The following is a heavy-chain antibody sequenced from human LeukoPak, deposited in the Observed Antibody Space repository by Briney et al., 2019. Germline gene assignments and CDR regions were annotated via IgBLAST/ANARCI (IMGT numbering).Heavy chain of an antibody. D-gene: IGHD5-18*01. Sequence: PAGSLRLSCAASGFTVSSNYMSWVRQAPGKGLEWVSVIYSGGSTYYADSVKGRFTISRDNSKNTLYLQMNSLRAEDTAVYYCARSMVTDVGFDYWGQGTLVTVSS. CDR1: GFTVSSNY. J-gene: IGHJ4*02. CDR3: ARSMVTDVGFDY. V-gene: IGHV3-53*01. CDR2: IYSGGST.